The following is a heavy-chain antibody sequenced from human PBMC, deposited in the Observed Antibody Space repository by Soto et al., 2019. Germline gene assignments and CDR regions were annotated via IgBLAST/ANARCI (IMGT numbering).Heavy chain of an antibody. Sequence: EVQLVESGGGLIQPGGSLRLSCAASGFTVSSNHMSWVRQAPGKGLEWVSVIYSGGSTYYADSVKGRFTISRDNPQNTLYLQMNSLRAEDTAVYYCERDGKSRTSCYSGCYFDYWGQGTLVTVSS. CDR3: ERDGKSRTSCYSGCYFDY. CDR2: IYSGGST. V-gene: IGHV3-53*01. J-gene: IGHJ4*02. CDR1: GFTVSSNH. D-gene: IGHD2-21*01.